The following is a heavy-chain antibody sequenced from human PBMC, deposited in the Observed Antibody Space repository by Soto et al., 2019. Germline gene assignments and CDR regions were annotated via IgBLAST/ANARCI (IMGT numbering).Heavy chain of an antibody. Sequence: EVQLVESGGGLVKPGGSLRLSCAASGFTFSSYSMNWVRQAPGKGLEWVSSISSSSSYIYYADSVKGRFTISRDNAKNALYRQMNSLGAEDTAVYYCARDFASYCSGGSCYSNPPFVCWGQGTLVTVSS. V-gene: IGHV3-21*01. CDR1: GFTFSSYS. CDR3: ARDFASYCSGGSCYSNPPFVC. D-gene: IGHD2-15*01. CDR2: ISSSSSYI. J-gene: IGHJ4*02.